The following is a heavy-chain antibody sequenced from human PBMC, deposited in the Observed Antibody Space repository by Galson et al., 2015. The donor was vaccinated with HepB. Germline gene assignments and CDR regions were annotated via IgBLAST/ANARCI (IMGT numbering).Heavy chain of an antibody. CDR1: GGSISSGSYY. V-gene: IGHV4-61*02. CDR2: IYTRGST. CDR3: ARSTFRSGVLYYYYYMDV. J-gene: IGHJ6*03. Sequence: TLSLTCTVSGGSISSGSYYWSWIRQPAGKGLEWIGRIYTRGSTNYNPSLKSRVTMSLDTSKNQFSLRLSSVTAADTAGYYCARSTFRSGVLYYYYYMDVWGKGTTVTVSS. D-gene: IGHD6-6*01.